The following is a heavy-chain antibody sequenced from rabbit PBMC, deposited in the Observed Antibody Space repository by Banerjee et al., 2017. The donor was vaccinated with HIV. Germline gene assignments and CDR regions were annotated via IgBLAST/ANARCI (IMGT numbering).Heavy chain of an antibody. CDR1: GFSFSSSF. Sequence: QEQLEESGGDLVKPGASLTLTCTASGFSFSSSFMCWVRQAPGKGLEWIACIDTGDGDTYYASWAKGRFTISKTSTTVTLQMTSLTAADTATYFCASSAGYGGDGVTFNLWGQGTLVTVS. CDR2: IDTGDGDT. V-gene: IGHV1S45*01. CDR3: ASSAGYGGDGVTFNL. D-gene: IGHD4-2*01. J-gene: IGHJ4*01.